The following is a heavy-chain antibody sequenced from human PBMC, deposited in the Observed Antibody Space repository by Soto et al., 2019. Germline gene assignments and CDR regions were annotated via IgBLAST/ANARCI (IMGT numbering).Heavy chain of an antibody. J-gene: IGHJ4*02. CDR2: ISGSGGST. CDR1: GFTFSSYT. CDR3: AKTGYCSGGSCYSGTSFDY. V-gene: IGHV3-23*01. Sequence: GGSLRLSCAASGFTFSSYTMNWVRQAPGKGLEWVSAISGSGGSTYYADSVKGRFTISRDNSKNTLYLQMNSLRAEDTAVYYCAKTGYCSGGSCYSGTSFDYWGQGTLVTVSS. D-gene: IGHD2-15*01.